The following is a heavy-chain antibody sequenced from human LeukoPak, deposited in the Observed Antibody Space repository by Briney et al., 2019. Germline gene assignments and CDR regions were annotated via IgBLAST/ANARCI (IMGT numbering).Heavy chain of an antibody. CDR1: GFTFSDYY. CDR3: ATEITPYYYMDV. D-gene: IGHD5-24*01. Sequence: PGGSLRLSCAASGFTFSDYYMNWIRQAPGKGLEWVSYISSSGGTIYYADSVKGRFTISRDNAKTSLYLQMNSLRAEDTAVYYCATEITPYYYMDVWGKGTTVTVSS. J-gene: IGHJ6*03. CDR2: ISSSGGTI. V-gene: IGHV3-11*04.